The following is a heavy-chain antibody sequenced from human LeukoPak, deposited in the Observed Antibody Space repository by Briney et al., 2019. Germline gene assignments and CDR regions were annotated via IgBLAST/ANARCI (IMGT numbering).Heavy chain of an antibody. V-gene: IGHV3-48*03. CDR3: ARDVTVTTSNWFDP. CDR1: RFTFSSYE. Sequence: GGSLRLSCAASRFTFSSYEMNWVRQAPGKGLEWVSYISRSGSTIYYADSVKGRFTISRDNSKNSLYLQMNSLRAEDTAVYYCARDVTVTTSNWFDPWGQGTLVTVSS. D-gene: IGHD4-17*01. J-gene: IGHJ5*02. CDR2: ISRSGSTI.